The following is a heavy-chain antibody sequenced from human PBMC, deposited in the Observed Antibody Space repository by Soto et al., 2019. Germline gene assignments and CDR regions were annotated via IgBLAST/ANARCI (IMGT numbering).Heavy chain of an antibody. Sequence: QVHLVESGGGVVRPGTSLRVSCSASEFSFNNYAVHWFRQAPGEGLEWVALISSDGNNKYYPDSVRGRFTISRDHSNNPVYLQMHSLRGDDTAVYYCAAVTLPPSWHWIRCAAGKFDYWGQGTLVTVSS. V-gene: IGHV3-30-3*01. D-gene: IGHD5-18*01. CDR3: AAVTLPPSWHWIRCAAGKFDY. CDR1: EFSFNNYA. CDR2: ISSDGNNK. J-gene: IGHJ4*02.